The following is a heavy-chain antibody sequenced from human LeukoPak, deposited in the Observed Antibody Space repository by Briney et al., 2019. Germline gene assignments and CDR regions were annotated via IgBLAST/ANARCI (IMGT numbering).Heavy chain of an antibody. Sequence: SETLSLTFAVSGGSISSSNWWSWVRQPPGKGLEWIGYIYYSGSTNYSPSLKSRVTISVDTSKNQFSLKLSSVTAADTAVYYCARHLGGSGSHDAFDIWGQGTMVTVSS. D-gene: IGHD3-10*01. CDR3: ARHLGGSGSHDAFDI. J-gene: IGHJ3*02. CDR2: IYYSGST. V-gene: IGHV4-4*02. CDR1: GGSISSSNW.